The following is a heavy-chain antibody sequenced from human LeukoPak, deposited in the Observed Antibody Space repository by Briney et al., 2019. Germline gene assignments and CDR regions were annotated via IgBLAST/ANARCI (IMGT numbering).Heavy chain of an antibody. CDR2: INQDGSRK. CDR3: ARDGHYDILTGYFQD. J-gene: IGHJ1*01. CDR1: GFTFSSYW. Sequence: GGSLRLSCAASGFTFSSYWMSWVRQAPGKGLEWVANINQDGSRKYHVDSVKGRFTISRDNAKNSLYLQMNSLRAEDTAVYYCARDGHYDILTGYFQDWGQGTLVTVSS. V-gene: IGHV3-7*03. D-gene: IGHD3-9*01.